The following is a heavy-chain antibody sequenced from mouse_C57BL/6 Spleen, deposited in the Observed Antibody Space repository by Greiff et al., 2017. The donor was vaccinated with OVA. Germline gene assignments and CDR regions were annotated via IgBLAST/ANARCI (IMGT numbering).Heavy chain of an antibody. Sequence: QVHVKQPGAELVKPGASVKLSCKASGYTFTSYWMHWVKQRPGRGLEWIGRIDPNSGGTKYNEKFKSKATLTVDKPSSTAYMQLSSLTSEDSAVYYCARGHYGNYGYFDYWGQGTTLTVSS. D-gene: IGHD2-1*01. V-gene: IGHV1-72*01. CDR3: ARGHYGNYGYFDY. CDR1: GYTFTSYW. J-gene: IGHJ2*01. CDR2: IDPNSGGT.